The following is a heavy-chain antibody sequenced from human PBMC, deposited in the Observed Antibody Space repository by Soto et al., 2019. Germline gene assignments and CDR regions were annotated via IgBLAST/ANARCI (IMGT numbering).Heavy chain of an antibody. CDR2: IYYRGST. D-gene: IGHD5-18*01. V-gene: IGHV4-59*08. J-gene: IGHJ4*02. CDR3: ARQIRYTYGYFPRYIDY. CDR1: DESLTGSH. Sequence: PSDTLSLTCTVSDESLTGSHLHLIRPPLGKPLEWIGYIYYRGSTYYNPSLQSRLTISVDTSKNQFSLKLSSVTAADSAVYFCARQIRYTYGYFPRYIDYWGQGALVTVSS.